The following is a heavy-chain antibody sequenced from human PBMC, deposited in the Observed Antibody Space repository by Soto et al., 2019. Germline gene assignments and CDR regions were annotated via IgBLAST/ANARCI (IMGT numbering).Heavy chain of an antibody. J-gene: IGHJ4*02. CDR3: ARDHIAPTLLFDS. CDR2: FRSRRYGGTI. Sequence: GGSLRLSCSASGFTFGDYSINWFRQAPGKGPEWVGFFRSRRYGGTIEHAASVKGRFTISRDNAKNSLYLQMNSLRAEDTAVYYCARDHIAPTLLFDSWGQGTLVTVSS. CDR1: GFTFGDYS. D-gene: IGHD5-12*01. V-gene: IGHV3-49*03.